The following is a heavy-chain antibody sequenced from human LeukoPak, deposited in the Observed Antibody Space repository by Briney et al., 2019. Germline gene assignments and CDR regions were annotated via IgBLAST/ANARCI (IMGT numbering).Heavy chain of an antibody. J-gene: IGHJ5*02. D-gene: IGHD1-26*01. CDR1: GFTFSSYW. CDR2: INIDGSST. Sequence: GGSLRLSCAASGFTFSSYWMHWVRQGPGKGLEWISRINIDGSSTTYADSVKGRFTISRDNAKNTLYLQMNSLRAEDTAVYYCVRLSWELGDGGVTWGQGTLVTVSS. CDR3: VRLSWELGDGGVT. V-gene: IGHV3-74*01.